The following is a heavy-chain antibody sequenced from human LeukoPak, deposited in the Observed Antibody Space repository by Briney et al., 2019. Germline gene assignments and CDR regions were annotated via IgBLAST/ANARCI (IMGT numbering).Heavy chain of an antibody. J-gene: IGHJ4*02. Sequence: GESLKISCKGSGYSFTSYWIGWVRQMPGRGLEWMGIIYPGDSDTRYSPSFQGQVTISVDKSISTAYLQWSSLMASDTAVYFCARQDGYALYHFDYWGQGTLVTVSS. D-gene: IGHD2-2*01. CDR1: GYSFTSYW. V-gene: IGHV5-51*01. CDR2: IYPGDSDT. CDR3: ARQDGYALYHFDY.